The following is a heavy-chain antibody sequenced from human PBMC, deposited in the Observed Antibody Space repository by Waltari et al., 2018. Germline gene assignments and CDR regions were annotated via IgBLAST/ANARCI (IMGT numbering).Heavy chain of an antibody. J-gene: IGHJ4*02. Sequence: EVQLVESGGGLVQPGGSLRLSCPASGFTFSSYSRVWARQAPGKGLEWVGTIKQDGSEGYYVDSVKGRFTFSRDNAKNSLYLQMNSLRAEDTAVYYCARPYSSGWYINFDYWGQGTLVTVSS. CDR3: ARPYSSGWYINFDY. V-gene: IGHV3-7*01. CDR2: IKQDGSEG. CDR1: GFTFSSYS. D-gene: IGHD6-19*01.